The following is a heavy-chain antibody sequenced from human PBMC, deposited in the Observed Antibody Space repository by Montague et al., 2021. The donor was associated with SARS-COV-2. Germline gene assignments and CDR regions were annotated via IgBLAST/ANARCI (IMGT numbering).Heavy chain of an antibody. J-gene: IGHJ2*01. CDR1: GGSISSGGYY. D-gene: IGHD2-15*01. CDR3: ARVLGGYCSGGSCYRGWYFDL. V-gene: IGHV4-31*03. CDR2: IYYSGST. Sequence: SETLSLTCTVSGGSISSGGYYWSWIRQHPGKGLEWTGYIYYSGSTYYNPSLKSRVTISVDTSKNQFSLKLSSVTAADTAVYYCARVLGGYCSGGSCYRGWYFDLWGRGTLVTVSS.